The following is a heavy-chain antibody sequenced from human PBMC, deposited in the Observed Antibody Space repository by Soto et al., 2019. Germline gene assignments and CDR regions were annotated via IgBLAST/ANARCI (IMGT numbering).Heavy chain of an antibody. Sequence: PGGSLRLSCAASGFSFRNYWMHWVRQVPGKGLVWVSRINSDGSSTSYADSVKGRFTISRDNAKNTLYLQMNSLRAEDTAVYYCARDPMAVYYFDCWGQGTLVTVSS. CDR3: ARDPMAVYYFDC. CDR1: GFSFRNYW. CDR2: INSDGSST. D-gene: IGHD3-10*01. V-gene: IGHV3-74*01. J-gene: IGHJ4*02.